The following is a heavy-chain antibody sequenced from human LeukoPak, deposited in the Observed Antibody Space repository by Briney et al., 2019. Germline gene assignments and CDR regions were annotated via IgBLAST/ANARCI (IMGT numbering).Heavy chain of an antibody. V-gene: IGHV1-69*13. J-gene: IGHJ4*02. D-gene: IGHD3-22*01. Sequence: ASVKVSCKASGYTFTSYGISWVRQAPGQGLEWMGGIIPIFGTANYAQKFQGRVTITADESTSTAYMELSSLRSEDTAVYYCARALHYYDSSGLSYWGQGTLVTVSS. CDR1: GYTFTSYG. CDR2: IIPIFGTA. CDR3: ARALHYYDSSGLSY.